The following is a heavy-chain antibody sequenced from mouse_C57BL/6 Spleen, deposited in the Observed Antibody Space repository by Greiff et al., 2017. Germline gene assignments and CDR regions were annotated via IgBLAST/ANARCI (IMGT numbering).Heavy chain of an antibody. Sequence: EVKLMESGPGLVKPSQSLSLTCSVTGYSITSGYYRNWIRQFPGNKLEWMGYISYDGSNNYNPSLKNRISITRDTSKNQFFLKLNSVTTEDTATYYCARDALDYWGQGTSVTVSS. V-gene: IGHV3-6*01. J-gene: IGHJ4*01. CDR2: ISYDGSN. CDR1: GYSITSGYY. CDR3: ARDALDY.